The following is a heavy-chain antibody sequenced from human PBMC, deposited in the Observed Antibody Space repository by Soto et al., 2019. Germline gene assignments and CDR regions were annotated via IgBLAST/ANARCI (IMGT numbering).Heavy chain of an antibody. CDR2: ISAYNGNT. CDR1: GHTFTSYG. D-gene: IGHD6-6*01. V-gene: IGHV1-18*04. CDR3: ARDPARYGSSPPYFDY. Sequence: ASVKVSCKASGHTFTSYGISWVRQAPGQGLEWMGWISAYNGNTNYAQKLQGRVTMTTDTSTSTAYMELRSLRSDDTAVYYCARDPARYGSSPPYFDYWGQGTLVTVSS. J-gene: IGHJ4*02.